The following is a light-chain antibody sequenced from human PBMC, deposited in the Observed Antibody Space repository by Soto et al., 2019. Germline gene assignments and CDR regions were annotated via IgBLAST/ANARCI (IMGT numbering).Light chain of an antibody. Sequence: DIVMTQSPLSLPVTPGEPASISCRSSQSLLHSNGYNYLDWYLQKPGQSPQLLIYLGSNRASGVPDRFSGSGSGTEFTLTISSLQSEDFAVYYCQQYTNWLGTFGGGNKVDIK. J-gene: IGKJ4*01. CDR3: QQYTNWLGT. CDR2: LGS. V-gene: IGKV2-28*01. CDR1: QSLLHSNGYNY.